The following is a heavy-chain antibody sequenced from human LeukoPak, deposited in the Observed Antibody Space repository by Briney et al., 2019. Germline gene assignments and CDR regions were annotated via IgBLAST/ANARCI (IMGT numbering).Heavy chain of an antibody. CDR2: IYYGGST. Sequence: SETLSLTCTVSGDSISSYYWSWIRQPPGKGLEWIGYIYYGGSTKYNPSLKSRVTISVDTSKNQFSLKLNSVTAADTAVYYCARGGAGNCGGACYFNWFDPWGQGTLVTVSS. CDR3: ARGGAGNCGGACYFNWFDP. D-gene: IGHD2-21*02. J-gene: IGHJ5*02. V-gene: IGHV4-59*01. CDR1: GDSISSYY.